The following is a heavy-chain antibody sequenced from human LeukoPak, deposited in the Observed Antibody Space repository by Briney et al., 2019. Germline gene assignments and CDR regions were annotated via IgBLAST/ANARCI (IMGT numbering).Heavy chain of an antibody. Sequence: PGGSLRLSCAASGFTVSSNYMSWVRQAPGKGLEWVSVIYSGGSTYYADSVKGRFTISRDNSKNTLYLQMNSLRAEDTAVYYCARKSGGSGSYYNVPIDYWGQGTLVTVSS. D-gene: IGHD3-10*01. CDR1: GFTVSSNY. J-gene: IGHJ4*02. CDR3: ARKSGGSGSYYNVPIDY. V-gene: IGHV3-66*01. CDR2: IYSGGST.